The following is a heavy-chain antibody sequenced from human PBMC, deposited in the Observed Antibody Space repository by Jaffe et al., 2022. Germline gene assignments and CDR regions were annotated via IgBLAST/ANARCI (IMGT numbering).Heavy chain of an antibody. Sequence: QVQLQESGPGLVKPSETLSLTCTVSGGSISSYYWSWIRQPPGKGLEWIGYIYYSGSTNYNPSLKSRVTISVDTSKNQFSLKLSSVTAADTAVYYCARVSYYYYYYYMDVWGKGTTVTVSS. J-gene: IGHJ6*03. CDR3: ARVSYYYYYYYMDV. CDR2: IYYSGST. CDR1: GGSISSYY. V-gene: IGHV4-59*01.